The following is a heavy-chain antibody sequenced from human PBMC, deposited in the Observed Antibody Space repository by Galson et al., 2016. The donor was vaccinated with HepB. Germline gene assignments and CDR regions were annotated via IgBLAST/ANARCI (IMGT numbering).Heavy chain of an antibody. Sequence: SLRLSCAVSGIPFSDYFMSWVRQAPGQGPEWISYISYTSSLISYTDSVRGRFTISRDNAKRSVYLQMNSLRVEDTALYYCARMGPGESLDYWGQGTLVTVSS. CDR1: GIPFSDYF. CDR2: ISYTSSLI. CDR3: ARMGPGESLDY. D-gene: IGHD3-10*01. J-gene: IGHJ4*02. V-gene: IGHV3-11*01.